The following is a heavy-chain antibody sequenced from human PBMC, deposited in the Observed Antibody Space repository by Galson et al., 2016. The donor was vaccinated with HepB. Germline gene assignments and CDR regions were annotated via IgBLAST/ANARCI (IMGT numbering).Heavy chain of an antibody. D-gene: IGHD1-26*01. J-gene: IGHJ4*01. CDR3: ARDHTGAAHDF. Sequence: SETLSLTCAVSGGSIISSHWWSWVRQAPGKGLEWIGEISHSGTTIYNPSLKSRVSISRDKSKNHFSLNVTSVTAADTAIYFCARDHTGAAHDFWGHGTRVTVSS. V-gene: IGHV4-4*02. CDR2: ISHSGTT. CDR1: GGSIISSHW.